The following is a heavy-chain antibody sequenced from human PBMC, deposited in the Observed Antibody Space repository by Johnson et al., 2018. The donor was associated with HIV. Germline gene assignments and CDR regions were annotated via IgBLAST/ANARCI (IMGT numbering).Heavy chain of an antibody. J-gene: IGHJ3*02. CDR3: ARAVAGRGNAFDI. Sequence: VQLVESGGGVVRPGGSLRLSCAASGFTFDDHGMSWVRQAPGKGLEWGAGINWNGGRTGYADCVKGRFTISRDNAKNSLYLKMNSLKNGDTAVYDCARAVAGRGNAFDIWGQGTMVTVSS. D-gene: IGHD6-19*01. CDR1: GFTFDDHG. CDR2: INWNGGRT. V-gene: IGHV3-20*01.